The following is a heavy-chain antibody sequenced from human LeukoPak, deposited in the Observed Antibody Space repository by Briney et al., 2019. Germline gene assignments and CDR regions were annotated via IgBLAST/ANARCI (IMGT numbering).Heavy chain of an antibody. D-gene: IGHD6-13*01. CDR2: ISGSGGST. Sequence: GVSLRLSCAASGFTFSSYAMTWVRQAPGKGLEWVSAISGSGGSTYYADSVKGRFTISRDNSENTLYLQMNSLRAEDTAVYYCAKDKEYSSSWYDYRGQGTLVTVSS. CDR3: AKDKEYSSSWYDY. V-gene: IGHV3-23*01. CDR1: GFTFSSYA. J-gene: IGHJ4*02.